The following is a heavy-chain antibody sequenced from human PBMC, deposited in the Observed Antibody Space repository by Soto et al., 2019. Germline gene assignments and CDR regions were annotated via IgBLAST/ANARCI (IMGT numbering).Heavy chain of an antibody. D-gene: IGHD6-19*01. J-gene: IGHJ4*02. CDR1: GFTFSSYA. V-gene: IGHV3-23*01. Sequence: HPGGSLRLSCAASGFTFSSYAMSWVRQAPGKGLEWVSAISGSGGSTYYADSVKGRFTISRDNSKNTLYLQMNSLRAEDTAVYYCAKVQWPESDYYFDYWGQGTLVTVSS. CDR2: ISGSGGST. CDR3: AKVQWPESDYYFDY.